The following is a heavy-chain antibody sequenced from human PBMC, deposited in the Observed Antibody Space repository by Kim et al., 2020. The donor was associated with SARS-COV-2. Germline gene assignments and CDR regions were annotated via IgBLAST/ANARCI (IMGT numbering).Heavy chain of an antibody. CDR3: AKRMLSSSGNYYFDY. J-gene: IGHJ4*02. Sequence: DAVKGRFPNSRDNSKSTLYLQMNSLRAEDTAVYYCAKRMLSSSGNYYFDYWGQGTLVTVSS. D-gene: IGHD3-22*01. V-gene: IGHV3-23*01.